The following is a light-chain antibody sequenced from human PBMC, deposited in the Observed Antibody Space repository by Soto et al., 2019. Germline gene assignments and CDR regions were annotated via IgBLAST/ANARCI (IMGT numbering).Light chain of an antibody. CDR3: QQYGSVPLT. V-gene: IGKV3-20*01. J-gene: IGKJ4*01. Sequence: EIVLTQSPGTLSLSQGKRATLSSRAIQGFTTSYLAWYQQKPGQAPRLLIYGASSRATGIPDRFSGSGSGADFTLTISRLEPEDFAVYYCQQYGSVPLTFGGGTKVEIK. CDR2: GAS. CDR1: QGFTTSY.